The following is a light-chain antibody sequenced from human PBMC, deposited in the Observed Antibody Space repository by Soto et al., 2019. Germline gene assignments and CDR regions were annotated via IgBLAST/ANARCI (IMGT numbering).Light chain of an antibody. V-gene: IGKV3-15*01. J-gene: IGKJ1*01. Sequence: EIVMTQSPATLSVSPGERATLSCRASQSVSSNLAWYQQKPGQAPRLLIYGASTRATGIPARFSGSGSGTEFTLTISSLQSEDFAVDYCQQYNNWRSWTFGQGTKIEMK. CDR3: QQYNNWRSWT. CDR2: GAS. CDR1: QSVSSN.